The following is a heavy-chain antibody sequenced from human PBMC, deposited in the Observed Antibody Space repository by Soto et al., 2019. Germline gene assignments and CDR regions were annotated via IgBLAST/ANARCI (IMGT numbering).Heavy chain of an antibody. J-gene: IGHJ3*01. Sequence: QVHLVQSGAEVKKPGSSVKVSCKASGGDFRSYAITWVRQAPGQGLEWMGDIIPALNSPNYAQKFQGRVSTTADESTPTVHLARSSLRSDEAAMLICARDFGRQAPGPWGQGTMILVSS. CDR3: ARDFGRQAPGP. D-gene: IGHD3-3*01. CDR2: IIPALNSP. CDR1: GGDFRSYA. V-gene: IGHV1-69*01.